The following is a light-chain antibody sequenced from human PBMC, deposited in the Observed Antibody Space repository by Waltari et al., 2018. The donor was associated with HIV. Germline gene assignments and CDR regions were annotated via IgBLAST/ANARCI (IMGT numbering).Light chain of an antibody. CDR2: LGS. Sequence: DIVMTQSPLSLPVTPGEPASISCRSSQSLLHTNGYNYLDWYLQKPGQSPQLLIYLGSNRASGVPDRFSGSGSGRDFTLKISRVEAEDVGVYYCMQTLRTPYTFGQGTKLEI. CDR1: QSLLHTNGYNY. J-gene: IGKJ2*01. CDR3: MQTLRTPYT. V-gene: IGKV2-28*01.